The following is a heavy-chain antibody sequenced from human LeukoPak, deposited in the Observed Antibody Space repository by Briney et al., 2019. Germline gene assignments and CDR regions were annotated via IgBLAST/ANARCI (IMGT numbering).Heavy chain of an antibody. J-gene: IGHJ6*03. V-gene: IGHV3-23*01. CDR3: AKEGYYGSGSYSNYYYYYYMDV. D-gene: IGHD3-10*01. Sequence: VGSLSLSCAASGFTFISYAMSWVRQAPGTGLEWVYAISGTGGRTYYADSVKGRFTISRDNSKNTLYLHMNSLSAEDTAVYYCAKEGYYGSGSYSNYYYYYYMDVWGKGTTVTVSS. CDR1: GFTFISYA. CDR2: ISGTGGRT.